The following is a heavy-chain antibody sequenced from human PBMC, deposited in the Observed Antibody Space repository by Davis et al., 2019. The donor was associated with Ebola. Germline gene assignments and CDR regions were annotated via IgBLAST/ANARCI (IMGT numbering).Heavy chain of an antibody. CDR1: GFTFSSYG. J-gene: IGHJ4*02. Sequence: GGSLRLSCAASGFTFSSYGFHWVRQAPGKGLEWVAFIRPDGSDKYYADSVKGRFTASRDNSRNTLYLQMNGLRPEDTAVYYCARDRNWGCEYWGQGTLVTVSS. V-gene: IGHV3-30*02. CDR3: ARDRNWGCEY. CDR2: IRPDGSDK. D-gene: IGHD7-27*01.